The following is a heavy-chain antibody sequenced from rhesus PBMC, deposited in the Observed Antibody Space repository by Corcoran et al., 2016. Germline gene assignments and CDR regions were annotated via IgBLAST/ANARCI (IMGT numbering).Heavy chain of an antibody. V-gene: IGHV4-73*01. CDR2: IGGNSAST. Sequence: QVKLQQRGEGLVKPSETLSLTCAVYGGSISGYYYWSWIRQAPGKGLEWIGKIGGNSASTNYNPSLKNRVTISKDTYKNQFSLKLSSVTAADTAVYYCARDLGRFDVWGPGVLVTVSS. D-gene: IGHD3-3*01. CDR1: GGSISGYYY. CDR3: ARDLGRFDV. J-gene: IGHJ5-1*01.